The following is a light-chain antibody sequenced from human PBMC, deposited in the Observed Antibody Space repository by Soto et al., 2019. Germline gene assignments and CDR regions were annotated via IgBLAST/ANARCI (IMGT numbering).Light chain of an antibody. Sequence: DIQMTQSPSSLSVSVGDRVTITCRASQGISNYLAWYQQKPGKVPELLIYGASTLQSGVPSRFSGSGSGTDFTLTISSLQPEDVATYYCQKYGGAPWTFGHGTKVEIK. CDR1: QGISNY. CDR3: QKYGGAPWT. CDR2: GAS. J-gene: IGKJ1*01. V-gene: IGKV1-27*01.